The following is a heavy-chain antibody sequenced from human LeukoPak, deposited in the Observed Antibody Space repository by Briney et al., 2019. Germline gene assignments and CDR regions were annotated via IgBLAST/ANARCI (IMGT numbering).Heavy chain of an antibody. Sequence: GRSLRLSCAASGFTFSSYGMHWVRQAPGKGLEWVAVISYDGSNKYYADSMKGRFTISRDNSKNTLYLQMNSLRAEDTAVYYCAKNRVDTGYYYYGMDVWGQGTTVTVSS. D-gene: IGHD5-18*01. CDR3: AKNRVDTGYYYYGMDV. V-gene: IGHV3-30*18. CDR2: ISYDGSNK. J-gene: IGHJ6*02. CDR1: GFTFSSYG.